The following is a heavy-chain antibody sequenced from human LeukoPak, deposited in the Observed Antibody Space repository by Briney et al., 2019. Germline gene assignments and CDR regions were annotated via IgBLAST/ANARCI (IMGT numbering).Heavy chain of an antibody. J-gene: IGHJ6*02. CDR3: ARGVYSYSGMDV. CDR1: GFTFSSYE. CDR2: ISSSGSTI. Sequence: PGGSLRLSRAASGFTFSSYEMNWVRQAPGKGLEWVSYISSSGSTIYYADSVKGRFTISRDNAKNSLYLQMNSLRAEDTAVYYCARGVYSYSGMDVWGQGTTVTISS. V-gene: IGHV3-48*03. D-gene: IGHD2-8*01.